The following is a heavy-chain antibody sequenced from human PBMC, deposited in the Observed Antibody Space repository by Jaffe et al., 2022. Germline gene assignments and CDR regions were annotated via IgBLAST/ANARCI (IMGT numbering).Heavy chain of an antibody. J-gene: IGHJ4*02. Sequence: QVQLVQSGAEVKKPGASVKVSCKASGYTFTGYYMHWVRQAPGQGLEWMGRINPNSGGTNYAQKFQGRVTMTRDTSISTAYMELSRLRSDDTAVYYCARDLVPKPVTYSSSWPSYPPDYWGQGTLVTVSS. CDR2: INPNSGGT. CDR1: GYTFTGYY. V-gene: IGHV1-2*06. CDR3: ARDLVPKPVTYSSSWPSYPPDY. D-gene: IGHD6-13*01.